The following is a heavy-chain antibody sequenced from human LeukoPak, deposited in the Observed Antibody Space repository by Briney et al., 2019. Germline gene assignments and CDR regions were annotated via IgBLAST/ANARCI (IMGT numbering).Heavy chain of an antibody. CDR3: ARVRPYDYVWGSYRP. J-gene: IGHJ5*02. CDR1: GYTFTGYY. V-gene: IGHV1-2*02. D-gene: IGHD3-16*02. Sequence: ASVKVSCKASGYTFTGYYMHWVRQAPGQGLEWMGWINPNSGGTYYAQKFQGRVTMTSDTSISSAYMELSRLRSDDRAVYYCARVRPYDYVWGSYRPWGQGTLVTVSS. CDR2: INPNSGGT.